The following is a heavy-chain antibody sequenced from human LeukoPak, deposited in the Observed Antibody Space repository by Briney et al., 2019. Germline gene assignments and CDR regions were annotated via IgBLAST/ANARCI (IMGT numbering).Heavy chain of an antibody. D-gene: IGHD6-19*01. CDR1: GGTFSSYA. Sequence: SVKVSCKASGGTFSSYAISWVRQAPGQGLEWTGRIIPIFGIANYAQKFQGRVTITADKSTSTAHMELSSLRSEDTAVYYCASLGSAAVAGLGTDYWGQGTLVTVSS. V-gene: IGHV1-69*04. CDR2: IIPIFGIA. J-gene: IGHJ4*02. CDR3: ASLGSAAVAGLGTDY.